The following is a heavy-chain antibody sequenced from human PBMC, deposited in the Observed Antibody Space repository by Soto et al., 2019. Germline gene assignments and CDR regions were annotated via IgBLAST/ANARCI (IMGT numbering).Heavy chain of an antibody. CDR3: ASQFDYSSSKFDY. V-gene: IGHV1-69*02. J-gene: IGHJ4*02. D-gene: IGHD6-6*01. Sequence: SVKVSCKASGGTFSSYTISWVRQAPGQGLEWMGRIIPILGIANYAQKFQGRVTITADKSTSTAYMELSSLRSEDTAVYYCASQFDYSSSKFDYWGQRTLVTGSS. CDR2: IIPILGIA. CDR1: GGTFSSYT.